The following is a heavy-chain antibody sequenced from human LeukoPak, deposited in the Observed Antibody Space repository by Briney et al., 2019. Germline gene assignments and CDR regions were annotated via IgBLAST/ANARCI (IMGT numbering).Heavy chain of an antibody. J-gene: IGHJ5*01. Sequence: GASVKVSCKASGYTFTGFFMHWVRQAPGQGLEWMGWINPNIGDAYYAQKFQGRVTMTRDRSINTAYMELSRLTSDDTAVYYCARMDLDGGDSIGFDSRGQGTLVTVSS. CDR1: GYTFTGFF. CDR3: ARMDLDGGDSIGFDS. D-gene: IGHD2-21*02. CDR2: INPNIGDA. V-gene: IGHV1-2*02.